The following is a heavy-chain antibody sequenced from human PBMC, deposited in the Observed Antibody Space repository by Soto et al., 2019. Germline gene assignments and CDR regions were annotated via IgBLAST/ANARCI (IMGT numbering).Heavy chain of an antibody. CDR3: ARDRINYDFSSGYHQGRMDV. D-gene: IGHD3-3*01. J-gene: IGHJ6*02. V-gene: IGHV3-53*01. CDR2: IYSGGST. Sequence: PGGSLRLSCAASGFTVSSNYMSWVRQAPGKGLEWVSVIYSGGSTYYADSVKGRFTISRDNSKNTLYLQMNSLRAEETAVYYCARDRINYDFSSGYHQGRMDVWGQGTTVTVSS. CDR1: GFTVSSNY.